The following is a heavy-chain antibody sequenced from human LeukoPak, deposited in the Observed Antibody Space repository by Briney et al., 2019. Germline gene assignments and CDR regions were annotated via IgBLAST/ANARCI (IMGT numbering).Heavy chain of an antibody. D-gene: IGHD3-22*01. CDR1: GFTFSSYC. V-gene: IGHV3-74*01. Sequence: PGGSLRLSCAASGFTFSSYCKHWVRQPPAKGLVWVSRMKSDWSTNYAESVKGRFTISRDNAKNTLSLQMNSLRAEDTGVYYCARAPSEIGGYYPEYFRHWGQGTLVTVSS. CDR2: MKSDWST. CDR3: ARAPSEIGGYYPEYFRH. J-gene: IGHJ1*01.